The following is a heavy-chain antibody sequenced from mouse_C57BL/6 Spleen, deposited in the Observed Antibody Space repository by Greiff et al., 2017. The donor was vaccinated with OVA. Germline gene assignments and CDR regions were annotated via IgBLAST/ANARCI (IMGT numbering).Heavy chain of an antibody. CDR2: INPNYGTT. J-gene: IGHJ1*03. CDR3: AREIITTVVARYFDV. CDR1: GYSFTDYN. Sequence: VQLKESGPELVKPGASVKISCKASGYSFTDYNMNWVKQSNGKSLEWIGVINPNYGTTSYNQKFKGKATLTVDQSSSTAYMQLNSLTSEDSAVYYCAREIITTVVARYFDVWGTGTTVTVSS. V-gene: IGHV1-39*01. D-gene: IGHD1-1*01.